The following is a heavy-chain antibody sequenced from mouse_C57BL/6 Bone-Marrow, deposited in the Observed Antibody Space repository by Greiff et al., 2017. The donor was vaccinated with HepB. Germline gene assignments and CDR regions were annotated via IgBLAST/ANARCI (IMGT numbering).Heavy chain of an antibody. CDR1: GYSITSGYY. CDR2: ISYDGSN. D-gene: IGHD2-3*01. CDR3: ARGGEGYSDFDY. V-gene: IGHV3-6*01. J-gene: IGHJ2*01. Sequence: EVKLEESGPGLVKPSQSLSLTCSVTGYSITSGYYWNWIRQFPGNKLEWMGYISYDGSNNYNPSLKNRISITRDTSKNQFFLKLNSVTTEDTATYYCARGGEGYSDFDYWGQGTTLTVSS.